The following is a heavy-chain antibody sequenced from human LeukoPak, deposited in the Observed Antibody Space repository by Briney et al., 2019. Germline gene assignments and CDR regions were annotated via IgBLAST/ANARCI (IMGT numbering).Heavy chain of an antibody. D-gene: IGHD6-13*01. J-gene: IGHJ5*02. CDR3: ARDQGSSWTNNWFDP. CDR1: GYTFTSYG. V-gene: IGHV1-18*01. Sequence: GASVKVSCKASGYTFTSYGISWVRQAPGQGLEWMGWISAYNGNTNYAQKLQGRVTMTTDTSTSTAYMELRSLRSDDTAVYYCARDQGSSWTNNWFDPWGQGTLVTVSS. CDR2: ISAYNGNT.